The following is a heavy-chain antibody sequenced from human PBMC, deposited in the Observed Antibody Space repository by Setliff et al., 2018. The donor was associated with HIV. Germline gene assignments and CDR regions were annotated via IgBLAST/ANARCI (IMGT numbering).Heavy chain of an antibody. CDR1: GGTFGSYA. CDR2: IIPIFETA. Sequence: SVKVSCKASGGTFGSYAISWVRQAPGQGLEWLGGIIPIFETANYAQKFQGRVTITADKSTSTIYMELSSLRSDDTAVYYCARGQGVHFWVNDAFDIWGQGTMVTVSS. D-gene: IGHD3-10*01. V-gene: IGHV1-69*06. J-gene: IGHJ3*02. CDR3: ARGQGVHFWVNDAFDI.